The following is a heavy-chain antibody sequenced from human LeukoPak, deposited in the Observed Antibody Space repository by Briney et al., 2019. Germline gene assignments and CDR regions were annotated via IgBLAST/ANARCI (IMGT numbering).Heavy chain of an antibody. D-gene: IGHD2-21*01. Sequence: SVKVSCKASGGTFSSYSISWVREAPGQGLEWMGGIIPIFGTANYAQKFQGRVTITADESTSTAYMELSSLRSEDTAVYYCASEPYCGGDCYSHFDYWGQGTLVTVSS. J-gene: IGHJ4*02. CDR1: GGTFSSYS. V-gene: IGHV1-69*13. CDR3: ASEPYCGGDCYSHFDY. CDR2: IIPIFGTA.